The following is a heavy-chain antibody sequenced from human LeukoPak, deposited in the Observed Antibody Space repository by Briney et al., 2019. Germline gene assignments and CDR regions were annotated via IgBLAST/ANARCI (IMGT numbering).Heavy chain of an antibody. Sequence: ASVKVSCKASGYTFTGYYIHWVRQAPGQGLEWMGRINPNNGGTNYAQKFQGRVTMTRDMSMSTAYMELSRLRSVDTAVYYCAGGENSMGYRPLDIWGQGTMVTVLS. CDR1: GYTFTGYY. D-gene: IGHD3-22*01. CDR3: AGGENSMGYRPLDI. CDR2: INPNNGGT. J-gene: IGHJ3*02. V-gene: IGHV1-2*06.